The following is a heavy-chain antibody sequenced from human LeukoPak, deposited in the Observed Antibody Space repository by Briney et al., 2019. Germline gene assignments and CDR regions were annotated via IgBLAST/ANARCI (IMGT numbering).Heavy chain of an antibody. CDR3: ARGYDSSGSSDGGHVDY. CDR1: GFTFSSYE. D-gene: IGHD3-22*01. V-gene: IGHV3-48*03. J-gene: IGHJ4*02. CDR2: ISSSGSTI. Sequence: GGSLRLSCAASGFTFSSYEMNWVRQAPGKGLEWVSYISSSGSTIYYADSVKGRFTISRDNAENSLYLQMNSLRAEDTAVYYCARGYDSSGSSDGGHVDYWGQGTLVTVSS.